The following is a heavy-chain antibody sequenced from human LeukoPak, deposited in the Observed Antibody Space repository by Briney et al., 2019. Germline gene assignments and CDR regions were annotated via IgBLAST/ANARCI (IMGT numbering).Heavy chain of an antibody. CDR1: GASMSSYY. CDR3: ASDHCDSIACYTH. J-gene: IGHJ4*02. CDR2: IYTSGST. V-gene: IGHV4-4*09. D-gene: IGHD2-2*02. Sequence: SETLSLTCIVSGASMSSYYWSWIRQPPGKGLEWIGNIYTSGSTKYNPSLKSRVTMSVDTSENQFSLMLTSVTAADTAIYYCASDHCDSIACYTHLGQGTLVTVSS.